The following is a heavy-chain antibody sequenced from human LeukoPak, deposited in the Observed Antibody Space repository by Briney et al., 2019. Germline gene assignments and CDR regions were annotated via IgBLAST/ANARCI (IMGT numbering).Heavy chain of an antibody. D-gene: IGHD6-13*01. CDR3: ARHVREQQLYYYYYYGMDV. CDR2: IYPGDSDT. CDR1: GYSFTSYW. Sequence: GESLKISCKGSGYSFTSYWIGWVRQMPGKGLEWMGIIYPGDSDTRYSPSFQGQVTISADKSISTAYLQWSSLKASDTAMYYCARHVREQQLYYYYYYGMDVWGQGTSVTVSS. J-gene: IGHJ6*02. V-gene: IGHV5-51*01.